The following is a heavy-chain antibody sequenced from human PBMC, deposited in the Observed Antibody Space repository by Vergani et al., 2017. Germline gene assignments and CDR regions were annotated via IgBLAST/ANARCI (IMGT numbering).Heavy chain of an antibody. D-gene: IGHD2-15*01. V-gene: IGHV1-46*03. CDR3: ARDGSDGSPFAVDV. Sequence: QVQLVQSGAEVKKPGASVQVSCKASGYTFTSYDMHWVRQAPGQGLEWMGKIYPSGGTNYTQKVQGRVTMTKDASTRTVDMELSSLRSEDTAMYYCARDGSDGSPFAVDVWGQGSTVTVSS. J-gene: IGHJ6*02. CDR2: IYPSGGT. CDR1: GYTFTSYD.